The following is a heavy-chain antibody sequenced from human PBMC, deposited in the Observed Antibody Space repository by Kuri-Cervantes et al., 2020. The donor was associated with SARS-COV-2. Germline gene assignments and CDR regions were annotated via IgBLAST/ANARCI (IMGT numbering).Heavy chain of an antibody. J-gene: IGHJ4*02. Sequence: SVKVSCKTSGFTFTGSTIQWVRQARGQGLEWIGWIVVGSGDTSYAQEFQDRVTITRDMSTATAYMELRTLRSENTAVYFCSLDAFDYWGQGTLVTVSS. V-gene: IGHV1-58*02. D-gene: IGHD2-8*01. CDR3: SLDAFDY. CDR2: IVVGSGDT. CDR1: GFTFTGST.